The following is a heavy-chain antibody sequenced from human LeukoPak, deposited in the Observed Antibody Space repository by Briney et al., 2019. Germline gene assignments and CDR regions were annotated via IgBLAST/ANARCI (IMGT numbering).Heavy chain of an antibody. D-gene: IGHD6-19*01. CDR3: ARDLAVAGTNYFDF. J-gene: IGHJ4*02. V-gene: IGHV4-4*02. CDR1: GDSISTNEW. CDR2: VFHSGST. Sequence: SGTLSLTCSVSGDSISTNEWWSWVRQPPGKGLAWIGEVFHSGSTNYNPSLKSRVTISIDKSKNQFSLEVTSVTAADTAIYYCARDLAVAGTNYFDFWGQGVLVTVSS.